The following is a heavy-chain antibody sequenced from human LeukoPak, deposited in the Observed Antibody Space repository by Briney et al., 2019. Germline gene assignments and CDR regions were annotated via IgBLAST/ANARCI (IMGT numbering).Heavy chain of an antibody. V-gene: IGHV3-53*01. D-gene: IGHD6-13*01. CDR1: GFTVSSNY. J-gene: IGHJ3*02. CDR2: IYSGGTT. CDR3: AGWPSSSWYKVAAFGI. Sequence: GGSLRLSCEASGFTVSSNYMSWVRQAPGKGLEWVSVIYSGGTTYYADSVKGRFTISRDNSRNTLYLQMNSLRAEDTAVSYCAGWPSSSWYKVAAFGIWGQGTMVTVSS.